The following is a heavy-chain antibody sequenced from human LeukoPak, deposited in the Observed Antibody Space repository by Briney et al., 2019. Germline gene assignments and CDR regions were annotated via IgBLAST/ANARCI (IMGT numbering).Heavy chain of an antibody. CDR2: IRRRAYGGAA. V-gene: IGHV3-49*04. CDR3: SRNGLVDFDY. J-gene: IGHJ4*02. CDR1: GFAFDDFA. Sequence: GGSLRLSCTTSGFAFDDFAMSWVRQPAGKGLEWVGFIRRRAYGGAAEYAASVKGRFILSRDDSKGIAYLQMNSLKTEDTAVYYGSRNGLVDFDYWGQGSRVIVSP.